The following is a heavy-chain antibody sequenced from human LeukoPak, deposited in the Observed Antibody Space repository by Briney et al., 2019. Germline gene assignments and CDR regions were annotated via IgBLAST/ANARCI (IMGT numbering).Heavy chain of an antibody. CDR1: GGSISSYY. J-gene: IGHJ4*02. CDR2: IYYSGST. D-gene: IGHD3-10*01. CDR3: ARIGEGITMVRGDYYFDY. Sequence: PSETLSLTCTVSGGSISSYYWSWIRQPPGKGLEWIGYIYYSGSTNYNPSLKSRVTISVDTSKNQFSLKLSSVTAADTAVYYCARIGEGITMVRGDYYFDYWGQGTLVTVSS. V-gene: IGHV4-59*01.